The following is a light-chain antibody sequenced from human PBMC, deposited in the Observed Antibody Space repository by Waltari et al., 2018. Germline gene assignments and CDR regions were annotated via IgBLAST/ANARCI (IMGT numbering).Light chain of an antibody. CDR2: EVS. CDR3: SSYTTSSAPGV. CDR1: DSDVGPYDF. V-gene: IGLV2-14*01. Sequence: QSALTQPASVSGSPGQSITISCSGTDSDVGPYDFSSWYQQHPGKAPHLIIYEVSNRPSGISNRFSASKSGNTASLTISGLQAEDEADYYCSSYTTSSAPGVFGTGTRVTVL. J-gene: IGLJ1*01.